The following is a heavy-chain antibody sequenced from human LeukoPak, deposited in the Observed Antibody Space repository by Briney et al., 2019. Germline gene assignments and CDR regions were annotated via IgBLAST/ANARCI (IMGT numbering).Heavy chain of an antibody. V-gene: IGHV1-2*06. CDR3: ASSLCGWYCFDY. J-gene: IGHJ4*02. CDR1: GHTFTSYY. D-gene: IGHD6-19*01. CDR2: INPNSGGT. Sequence: GASVKVSCKASGHTFTSYYMHWVRQAPGQGLEWMGRINPNSGGTNYAQKFQGRVTMTRDTSISTAYMELSRLRSDDTAVYYCASSLCGWYCFDYWGQGTLVTVSS.